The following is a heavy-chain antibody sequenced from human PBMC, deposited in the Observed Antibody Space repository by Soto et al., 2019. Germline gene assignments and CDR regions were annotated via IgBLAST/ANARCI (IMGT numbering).Heavy chain of an antibody. CDR1: GYSFTSYW. D-gene: IGHD3-10*01. V-gene: IGHV5-51*01. J-gene: IGHJ6*01. CDR3: ARAMVRGYYYYGMDV. CDR2: IYPGDSDT. Sequence: PGESLKISCKGSGYSFTSYWIGLVRQMPGKGLEWMGIIYPGDSDTRYSPSFQGQGTISADKSISTAYLQWSSLKASDTAMYYCARAMVRGYYYYGMDVWGQGTTVTVSS.